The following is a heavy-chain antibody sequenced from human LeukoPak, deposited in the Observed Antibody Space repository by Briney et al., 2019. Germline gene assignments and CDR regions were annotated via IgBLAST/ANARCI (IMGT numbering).Heavy chain of an antibody. V-gene: IGHV3-23*01. CDR3: AKTTYFDLPMDWFDP. D-gene: IGHD3-3*01. J-gene: IGHJ5*02. Sequence: GGSLRLSCAASGFTFNDYAMSWVRQAPGKGLEWVSGISGSGGSAYYADSVKGRFTISRDNPKNTVSLQMNSLRAEDTALYYCAKTTYFDLPMDWFDPWRQGTLVSVSS. CDR1: GFTFNDYA. CDR2: ISGSGGSA.